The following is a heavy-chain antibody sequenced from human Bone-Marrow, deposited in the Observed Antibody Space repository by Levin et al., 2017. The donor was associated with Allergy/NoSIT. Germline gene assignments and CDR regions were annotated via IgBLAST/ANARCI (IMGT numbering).Heavy chain of an antibody. CDR3: ARVVMLGDYFDY. Sequence: SETLSLTCSVSGGSISSGGYYWTWIRQLPGTGLEWIGYKYYSGDTDYNPSLKSRVTISVDTSKNQVSLKLSSVTAADTAVYYCARVVMLGDYFDYWGQGTLVTVSS. CDR1: GGSISSGGYY. D-gene: IGHD3-16*01. CDR2: KYYSGDT. V-gene: IGHV4-31*03. J-gene: IGHJ4*02.